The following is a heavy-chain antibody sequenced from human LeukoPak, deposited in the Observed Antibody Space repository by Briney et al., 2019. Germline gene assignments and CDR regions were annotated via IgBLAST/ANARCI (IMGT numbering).Heavy chain of an antibody. CDR3: TAVAGPWDNWFDP. CDR2: IYYSGST. D-gene: IGHD6-19*01. Sequence: SGTLSLTCTVSGGSISSYYWSWIRQPPWKGLEWIGYIYYSGSTNYNPSLKSRVTISVDTSKNQFSLKLSSVTAADTAVYYCTAVAGPWDNWFDPXGQGTXXXV. V-gene: IGHV4-59*08. J-gene: IGHJ5*02. CDR1: GGSISSYY.